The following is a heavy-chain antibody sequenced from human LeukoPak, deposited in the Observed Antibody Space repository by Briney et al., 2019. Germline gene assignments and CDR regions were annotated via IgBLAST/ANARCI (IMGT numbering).Heavy chain of an antibody. CDR1: GASISSSSYY. J-gene: IGHJ5*02. D-gene: IGHD2-2*01. CDR3: AITIVVVPSARTKWFDP. V-gene: IGHV4-39*07. Sequence: PSETLSLTCTVSGASISSSSYYWGWIRQPPGKGLEWIGRIYYSGSTYYNPSLKSRVTISVDTSKNQFSLKLSSVASAYTSVYSCAITIVVVPSARTKWFDPWGQGTLVTVSS. CDR2: IYYSGST.